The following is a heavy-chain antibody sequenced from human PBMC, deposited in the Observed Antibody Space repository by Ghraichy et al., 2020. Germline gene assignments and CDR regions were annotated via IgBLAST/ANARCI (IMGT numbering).Heavy chain of an antibody. CDR1: GGSFSGYY. CDR2: INHSGST. CDR3: ARALGSSWYVHYFDY. J-gene: IGHJ4*02. V-gene: IGHV4-34*01. Sequence: SETLSLTCAVYGGSFSGYYWSWIRQPPGKGLEWIGEINHSGSTNYNPSLKSRVTISVDTSKNQFSLKLSSVTAADTAVYYCARALGSSWYVHYFDYWGQGTLVTVSS. D-gene: IGHD6-13*01.